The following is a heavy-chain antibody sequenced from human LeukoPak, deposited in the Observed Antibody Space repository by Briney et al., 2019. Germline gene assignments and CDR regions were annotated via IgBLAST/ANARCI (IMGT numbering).Heavy chain of an antibody. V-gene: IGHV3-30-3*01. CDR2: ISYDGSNS. Sequence: GGALRLSCVASGFIFRNYAIHWVRQAPGKGLEWVAVISYDGSNSYYANSVKGRFTISRDNSKNTLYLQMNSLRAEDTAVYYCAKASSSMVRGAYFDYWGQGTLVTVSS. J-gene: IGHJ4*02. CDR1: GFIFRNYA. D-gene: IGHD3-10*01. CDR3: AKASSSMVRGAYFDY.